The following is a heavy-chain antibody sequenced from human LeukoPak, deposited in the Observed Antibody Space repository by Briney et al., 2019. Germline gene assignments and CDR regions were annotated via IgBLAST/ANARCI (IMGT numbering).Heavy chain of an antibody. CDR1: GFTFSSYG. D-gene: IGHD5-18*01. CDR3: AKVGNRLGRYSYGFGAFDI. CDR2: ISYDGSNK. J-gene: IGHJ3*02. V-gene: IGHV3-30*18. Sequence: GGSLRLSCAASGFTFSSYGMHWVRQAPGKGLEWVAVISYDGSNKYYADSVKGRFTISRDNSKNTLYLQMNSLRAEDTAAYYCAKVGNRLGRYSYGFGAFDIWGQGTMVTVSS.